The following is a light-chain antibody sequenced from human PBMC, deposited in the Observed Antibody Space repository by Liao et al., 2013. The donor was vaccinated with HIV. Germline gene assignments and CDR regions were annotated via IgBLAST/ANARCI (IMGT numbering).Light chain of an antibody. V-gene: IGLV3-21*01. CDR2: YDS. CDR1: NIGSKS. Sequence: SYVLTQPPSVSVAPGKTARITCGENNIGSKSVHWYQQRPGQAPVVVIYYDSDRPSGIPERFSGSNSGNTATLSISRVEAGDEADYYCQVWDSNSDHPYVFGTGTKVTVL. J-gene: IGLJ1*01. CDR3: QVWDSNSDHPYV.